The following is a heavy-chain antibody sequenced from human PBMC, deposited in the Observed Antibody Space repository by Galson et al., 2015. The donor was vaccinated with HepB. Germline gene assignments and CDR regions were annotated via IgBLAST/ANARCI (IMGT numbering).Heavy chain of an antibody. CDR2: IRGSGGST. J-gene: IGHJ4*02. Sequence: SLRLSCAASGFTFSSYAMSWVRQAPGKGLEWVSGIRGSGGSTYYADSVKGRFTISRDNSKNTLYLQTNSLRAEDTAVYYCAKEPRWGIPGYNWGQGTLVTVSS. V-gene: IGHV3-23*01. CDR3: AKEPRWGIPGYN. D-gene: IGHD3-16*01. CDR1: GFTFSSYA.